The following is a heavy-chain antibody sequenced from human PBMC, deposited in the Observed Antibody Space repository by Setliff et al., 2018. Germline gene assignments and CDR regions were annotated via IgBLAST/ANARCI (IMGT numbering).Heavy chain of an antibody. J-gene: IGHJ5*02. Sequence: PSETLSLTCTVSGASISSYYWSWIRQPPGEGLEWIGYIYSSGNIKYNPSLKSRVTISLDTSKNQFSLKLSSVTAADTAVYYCARDGPHCVTSSCPGAWFDPWGQGILVTVSS. D-gene: IGHD2-2*01. CDR1: GASISSYY. CDR3: ARDGPHCVTSSCPGAWFDP. CDR2: IYSSGNI. V-gene: IGHV4-4*09.